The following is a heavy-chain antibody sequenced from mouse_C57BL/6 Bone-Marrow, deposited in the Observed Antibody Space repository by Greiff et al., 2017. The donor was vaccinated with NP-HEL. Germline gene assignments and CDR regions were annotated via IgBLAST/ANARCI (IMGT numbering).Heavy chain of an antibody. Sequence: EVQLVESGEGLVKPGGSLKLSCAASGFTFSSYAMSWVRQTPEKRLEWVAYISSGGDYIYYADHVKGRFTISRDNARNTLYLQMSSLKSEDTAMYYCTRDSGYSNYDAMDYWGQGTSVTVSS. J-gene: IGHJ4*01. CDR3: TRDSGYSNYDAMDY. CDR1: GFTFSSYA. V-gene: IGHV5-9-1*02. CDR2: ISSGGDYI. D-gene: IGHD2-5*01.